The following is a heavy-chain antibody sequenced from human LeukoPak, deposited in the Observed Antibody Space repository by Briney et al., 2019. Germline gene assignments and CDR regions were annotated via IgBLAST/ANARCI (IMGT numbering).Heavy chain of an antibody. J-gene: IGHJ3*02. D-gene: IGHD6-19*01. Sequence: SVKVSCKASGGTFSSYAISWVRQAPGQGLEWMGRIIPILGIANYAQKFQGRVTITADKSTSTAYMELSSLRSEDTAVYYCASPSPGYSSSGAFDIWGQGTMVTVSS. CDR2: IIPILGIA. V-gene: IGHV1-69*04. CDR1: GGTFSSYA. CDR3: ASPSPGYSSSGAFDI.